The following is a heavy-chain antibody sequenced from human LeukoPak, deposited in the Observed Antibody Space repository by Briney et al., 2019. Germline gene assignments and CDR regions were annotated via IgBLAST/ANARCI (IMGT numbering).Heavy chain of an antibody. J-gene: IGHJ3*02. D-gene: IGHD2-2*01. Sequence: GESLKISCKGSGYSFTSYWIGWVRQMPGKGLEWMGIIYPGDSDTRYSPSFQGQVTISADKSISTAYLQWSSLRASDTAMYYCASPASYCSSTSCSDAFDIWGQGTMVTVSS. CDR1: GYSFTSYW. V-gene: IGHV5-51*01. CDR3: ASPASYCSSTSCSDAFDI. CDR2: IYPGDSDT.